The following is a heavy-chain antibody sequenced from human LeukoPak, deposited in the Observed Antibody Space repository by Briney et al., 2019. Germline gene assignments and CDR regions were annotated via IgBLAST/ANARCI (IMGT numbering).Heavy chain of an antibody. J-gene: IGHJ4*02. CDR1: GFTFDDYA. Sequence: PGGSLRLSCAASGFTFDDYAMHWVRQAPGKGLEWASLISGDGGSTYYADSVKGRFTISRDNSKNSLYLQMNSLRTEDTALYYCAMGGERSSSWYVLDYWGQGTLVTVPS. V-gene: IGHV3-43*02. D-gene: IGHD6-13*01. CDR3: AMGGERSSSWYVLDY. CDR2: ISGDGGST.